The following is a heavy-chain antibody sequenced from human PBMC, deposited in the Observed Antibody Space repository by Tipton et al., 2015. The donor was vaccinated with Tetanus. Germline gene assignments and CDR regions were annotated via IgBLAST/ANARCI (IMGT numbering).Heavy chain of an antibody. D-gene: IGHD2-2*01. Sequence: TLSLTCTVSGGSISSSSYHWGWIRQPPGKGLEWIGSIYYSGSTYYNPSLKSRVTISVDTSKNQFSLKLSSVTAADTAVYYCASTIESAAANWYFDLWGRGTLVTVSS. CDR1: GGSISSSSYH. J-gene: IGHJ2*01. CDR2: IYYSGST. V-gene: IGHV4-39*01. CDR3: ASTIESAAANWYFDL.